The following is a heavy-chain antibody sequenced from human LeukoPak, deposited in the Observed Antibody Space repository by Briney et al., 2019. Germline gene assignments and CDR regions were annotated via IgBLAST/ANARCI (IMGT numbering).Heavy chain of an antibody. J-gene: IGHJ6*03. CDR2: IYYSGYT. CDR1: GGSISNYY. Sequence: SETLSLTCTVSGGSISNYYWGWIRQPPGKGLEYIGYIYYSGYTNYNPSLKSRVTISVDTSKNQFSLKLSSVTAADTAVYYCARETSQKGAHYMDVWGKGTTVTISS. D-gene: IGHD3-16*01. V-gene: IGHV4-59*01. CDR3: ARETSQKGAHYMDV.